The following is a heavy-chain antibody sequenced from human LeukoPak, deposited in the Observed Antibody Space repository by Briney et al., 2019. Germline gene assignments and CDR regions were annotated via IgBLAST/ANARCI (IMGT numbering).Heavy chain of an antibody. Sequence: PGGSLRLSCAASGFTFSSYWMHWVRQAPGKGLVWVSRINSDGSSTSYADSVKGRFTISRDNAKNTLYLQMNSLRAEDTAVYYCAKNPWGVIMTWFDPWGQGTLVTVSS. CDR1: GFTFSSYW. CDR2: INSDGSST. J-gene: IGHJ5*02. V-gene: IGHV3-74*01. D-gene: IGHD3-10*01. CDR3: AKNPWGVIMTWFDP.